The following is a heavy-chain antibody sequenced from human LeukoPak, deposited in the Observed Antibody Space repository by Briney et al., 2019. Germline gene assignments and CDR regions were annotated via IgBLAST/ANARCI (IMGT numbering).Heavy chain of an antibody. V-gene: IGHV3-74*01. Sequence: GGSLRLSCAASGFTFRSYWMQWVRHAPGKGLEWVSRVIRDGSFTNYADSVKGRLTRSRDNAKNPLYLQMSSLRAEDTAVYFCVRDGDDFNFDYWGQGSLVTVSS. CDR3: VRDGDDFNFDY. J-gene: IGHJ4*02. CDR2: VIRDGSFT. CDR1: GFTFRSYW. D-gene: IGHD5-24*01.